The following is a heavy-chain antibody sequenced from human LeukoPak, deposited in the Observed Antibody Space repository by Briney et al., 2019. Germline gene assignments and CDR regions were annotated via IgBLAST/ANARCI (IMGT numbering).Heavy chain of an antibody. V-gene: IGHV3-33*01. CDR2: TWYDGSNK. CDR1: GFTFSSYG. D-gene: IGHD1-14*01. CDR3: ARDNPDY. J-gene: IGHJ4*02. Sequence: GGSLRLSCAASGFTFSSYGMHWVRQAPGKGLEWVAVTWYDGSNKYYADSVKGRSTISRDNSKNTLYLQMNSLRAEDTAVYYCARDNPDYWGQGTLVTVSS.